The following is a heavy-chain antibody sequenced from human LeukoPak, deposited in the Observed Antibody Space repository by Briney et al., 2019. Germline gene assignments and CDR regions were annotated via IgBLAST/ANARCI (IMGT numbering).Heavy chain of an antibody. D-gene: IGHD3-10*01. CDR1: GGSFSGYY. CDR3: ARDGVYGSGSQTFFDY. V-gene: IGHV4-34*01. Sequence: PSETLSLTCAVYGGSFSGYYWSWIRQPPGKGLEWIGEINHSGSTNYNPSLKSRVTISVDTSKNQFSLKLSSVTAADTAVYYCARDGVYGSGSQTFFDYWGQGTLVTVSS. CDR2: INHSGST. J-gene: IGHJ4*02.